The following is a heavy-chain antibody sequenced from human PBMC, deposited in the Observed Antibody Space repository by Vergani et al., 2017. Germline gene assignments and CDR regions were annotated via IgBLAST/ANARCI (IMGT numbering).Heavy chain of an antibody. CDR1: GYSISSGYY. V-gene: IGHV4-38-2*01. CDR3: ARQGWELLRTFFDY. CDR2: IYHSGST. Sequence: QVQPQESGPGLVKPSETLSLTCAVSGYSISSGYYWGWIRQPPGKGLEWIGSIYHSGSTYYNPSLKSRVTISVDTSKNQFSLKLSSVTAADTAVYYCARQGWELLRTFFDYWGQGTLVTVSS. J-gene: IGHJ4*02. D-gene: IGHD1-26*01.